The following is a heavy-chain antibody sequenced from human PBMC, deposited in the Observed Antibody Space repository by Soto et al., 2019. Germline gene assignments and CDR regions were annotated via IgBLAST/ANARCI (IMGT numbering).Heavy chain of an antibody. V-gene: IGHV1-8*01. CDR3: AKVSRKGSAIDFDY. CDR1: GYTFSNYD. Sequence: QVQLVQSGAELKKPGASVKVSCKASGYTFSNYDMNWVRQANGQGPEWIGWVNPNNGDTGYAQKFQGRVTLTTDISTTTAYMELTSLRSEDTAIYYFAKVSRKGSAIDFDYWGQGTLITVSS. J-gene: IGHJ4*02. D-gene: IGHD3-10*01. CDR2: VNPNNGDT.